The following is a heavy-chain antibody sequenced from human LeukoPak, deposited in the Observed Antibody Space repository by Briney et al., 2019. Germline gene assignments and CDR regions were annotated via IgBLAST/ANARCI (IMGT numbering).Heavy chain of an antibody. J-gene: IGHJ6*03. Sequence: ASVKVSCKSSGFTFTDYYIHWVRQAPGQGLEWMGYIGPHSSATSSPQEFQGRVTMTRDTSMSTAYMELSSLRSEDTAVYYCALYNWNYGLDYYYMDVWGKGTTVTVSS. CDR3: ALYNWNYGLDYYYMDV. D-gene: IGHD1-7*01. V-gene: IGHV1-2*02. CDR2: IGPHSSAT. CDR1: GFTFTDYY.